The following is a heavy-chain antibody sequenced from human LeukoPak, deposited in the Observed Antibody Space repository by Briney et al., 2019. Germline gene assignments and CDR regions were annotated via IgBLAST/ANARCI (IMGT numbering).Heavy chain of an antibody. Sequence: SPSETLSLTCTVSGGSISSSSYYWGWIRQPPGKGLEWIGSIYYSGSTYYNPSLKSRVTISVDTFKNQFSLKLSSVTAADTAVYYCARQWLDVTYFDYWGQGTLVTVSS. V-gene: IGHV4-39*01. D-gene: IGHD6-19*01. J-gene: IGHJ4*02. CDR3: ARQWLDVTYFDY. CDR2: IYYSGST. CDR1: GGSISSSSYY.